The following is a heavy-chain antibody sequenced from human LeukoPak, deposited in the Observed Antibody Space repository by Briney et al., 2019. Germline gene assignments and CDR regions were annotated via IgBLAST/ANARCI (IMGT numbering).Heavy chain of an antibody. CDR2: INHSGST. D-gene: IGHD3-9*01. CDR3: LLQADDGIRYFDWLFPRSGFDY. Sequence: PSETLSLTCAVYGGSCSGYYWSWSRQPPVKGLEWIGEINHSGSTNYNPSLKSRVTISVDTSKNQFSLKLSSVTAADTAVYYCLLQADDGIRYFDWLFPRSGFDYWGQGTLVTVSS. CDR1: GGSCSGYY. V-gene: IGHV4-34*01. J-gene: IGHJ4*02.